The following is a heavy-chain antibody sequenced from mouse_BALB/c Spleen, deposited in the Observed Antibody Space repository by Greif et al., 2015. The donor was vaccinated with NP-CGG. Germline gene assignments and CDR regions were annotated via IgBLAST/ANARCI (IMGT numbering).Heavy chain of an antibody. J-gene: IGHJ3*01. CDR2: INPSNGGT. CDR3: TRRRQLGLSFAY. V-gene: IGHV1S81*02. D-gene: IGHD3-2*01. CDR1: GYTFTSYY. Sequence: VQLQQSGAELVKPGASVKLSCKASGYTFTSYYMYWVKQRPGQGLEWIGEINPSNGGTNFNEKFKSKATLTVDKSSSTAYMQLSSLTSEDSAVYYCTRRRQLGLSFAYWGQGTLVTVSA.